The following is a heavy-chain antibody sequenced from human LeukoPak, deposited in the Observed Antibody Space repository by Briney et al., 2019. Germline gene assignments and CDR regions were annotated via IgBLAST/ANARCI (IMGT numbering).Heavy chain of an antibody. CDR1: GGSVSSGSYY. J-gene: IGHJ4*02. D-gene: IGHD6-13*01. CDR3: ARQSIAAAGTVFDY. Sequence: SETLSLTCTVSGGSVSSGSYYWSWIRQPPGKGLEWIGYIYYSGSTNYNPSLKSRVTISVDTSKNQFSLKLSSVTAADTAVYYCARQSIAAAGTVFDYWGQGTLVTVSS. CDR2: IYYSGST. V-gene: IGHV4-61*01.